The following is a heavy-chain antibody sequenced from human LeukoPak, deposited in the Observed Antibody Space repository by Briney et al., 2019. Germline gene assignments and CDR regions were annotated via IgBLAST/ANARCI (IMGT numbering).Heavy chain of an antibody. CDR1: GFTFSNAW. CDR3: TTDYDGSDELLDY. V-gene: IGHV3-15*01. CDR2: IKSKTDGGTT. D-gene: IGHD3-22*01. Sequence: GGSLRLSCAASGFTFSNAWMSWVRQAPGKGLEWVGRIKSKTDGGTTDYAAPVKGRFTISRDDSKNTLYLQMNSLKTEDTAVYYRTTDYDGSDELLDYWGQGTLVTVSS. J-gene: IGHJ4*02.